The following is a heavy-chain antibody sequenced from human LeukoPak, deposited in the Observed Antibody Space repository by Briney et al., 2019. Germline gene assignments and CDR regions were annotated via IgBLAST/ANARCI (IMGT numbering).Heavy chain of an antibody. CDR3: TSSRAPLDDAFAI. CDR1: GFTFSSYA. Sequence: GGSLRLSCAASGFTFSSYAMSWVRQAPGKGLEWVGFIRPRGYGGTTEYAAPVRGRFTISRDDSKSIASLQMNSLKTEDTAVYYCTSSRAPLDDAFAIWGQGTMVTVSS. V-gene: IGHV3-49*04. CDR2: IRPRGYGGTT. J-gene: IGHJ3*02.